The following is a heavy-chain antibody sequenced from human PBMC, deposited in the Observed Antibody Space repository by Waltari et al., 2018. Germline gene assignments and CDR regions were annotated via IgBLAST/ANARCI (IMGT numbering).Heavy chain of an antibody. V-gene: IGHV1-24*01. CDR1: GYTPTVLC. Sequence: QVQLLQCGAEVEKPRASVKSCCKLPGYTPTVLCQHWGRRAPGKGLEWMGGFGPEDGEPIYAQKFQGRVAMTEDTATGTAYMELSRLGSEETAVYYCATDYGAGTGGVGELDYWGQG. CDR2: FGPEDGEP. D-gene: IGHD2-8*02. J-gene: IGHJ4*02. CDR3: ATDYGAGTGGVGELDY.